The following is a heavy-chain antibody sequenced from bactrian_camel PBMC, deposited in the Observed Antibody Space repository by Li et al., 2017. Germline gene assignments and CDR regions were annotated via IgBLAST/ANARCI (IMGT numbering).Heavy chain of an antibody. CDR1: GFTFSTYA. V-gene: IGHV3S31*01. J-gene: IGHJ4*01. Sequence: VQLVESGGGLVQPGGSLRLSSAASGFTFSTYAMTWVRQAPEKGLEWVSSISMDGSSTFYADSVKGRFTISRDNAKNTLYLQLNSLKTEDTAMYYCTLGYLPNYPTKGQGTQVTVS. D-gene: IGHD2*01. CDR2: ISMDGSST.